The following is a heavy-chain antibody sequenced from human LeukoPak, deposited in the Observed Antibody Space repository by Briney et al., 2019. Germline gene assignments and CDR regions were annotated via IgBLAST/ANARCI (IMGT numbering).Heavy chain of an antibody. Sequence: ETLSLTCAVYGGSFSGYYWSWIRQAPGKGLEWVSSISSSSSYIYYADSVKGRFTISRDNTKNSLYLQMNSLRAEDTAVYYCARDSPYGTAGYWGQGTLVTVSS. D-gene: IGHD2-8*02. V-gene: IGHV3-21*01. CDR3: ARDSPYGTAGY. CDR2: ISSSSSYI. CDR1: GGSFSGYY. J-gene: IGHJ4*02.